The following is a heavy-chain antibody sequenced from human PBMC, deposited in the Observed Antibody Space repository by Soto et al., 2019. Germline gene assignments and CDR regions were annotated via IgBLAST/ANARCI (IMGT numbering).Heavy chain of an antibody. J-gene: IGHJ6*02. D-gene: IGHD3-10*01. V-gene: IGHV3-33*01. Sequence: QVQLVESGGGVVQPGRSLRLSCAASGFTFSSYGMHWVRQAPGKGLEWVAVIWYDGSNKYYADSVKGRFTISRDNSKNTLYLQMNSLRAEDTAVYYCARDWRGSGSYLRFPGYYYYYGMDVWGQGTTVTVSS. CDR3: ARDWRGSGSYLRFPGYYYYYGMDV. CDR1: GFTFSSYG. CDR2: IWYDGSNK.